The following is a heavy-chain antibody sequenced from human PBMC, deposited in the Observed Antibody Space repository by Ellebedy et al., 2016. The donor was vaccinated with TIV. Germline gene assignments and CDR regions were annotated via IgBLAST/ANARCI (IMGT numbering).Heavy chain of an antibody. CDR3: TKRGVAWAAFDI. CDR1: GFTFRDFA. V-gene: IGHV3-23*01. CDR2: ISPSCDIT. D-gene: IGHD7-27*01. J-gene: IGHJ3*02. Sequence: PGGSLRLSCAASGFTFRDFAMNWVRQAPGKGLEWVSAISPSCDITYFADSVKGRFTISRDNSQDTVHLQMHSLRAEDPAVYYCTKRGVAWAAFDIWGPGTLVTVSS.